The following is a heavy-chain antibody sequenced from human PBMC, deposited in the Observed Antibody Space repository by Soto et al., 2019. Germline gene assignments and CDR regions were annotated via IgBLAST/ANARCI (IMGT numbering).Heavy chain of an antibody. CDR2: IYYSGST. CDR3: VRDAPYDFSAFDI. CDR1: GGSISSGGYY. D-gene: IGHD3-3*01. J-gene: IGHJ3*02. V-gene: IGHV4-31*03. Sequence: QVQLQESGPGLVKPSQTLSLTCTVSGGSISSGGYYWSWIRQHPGKGLEWIGYIYYSGSTYYNPSLKSRVTISVDTSKNQFSLKLSSVTAADTAVYYCVRDAPYDFSAFDIWGQGTMVTVSS.